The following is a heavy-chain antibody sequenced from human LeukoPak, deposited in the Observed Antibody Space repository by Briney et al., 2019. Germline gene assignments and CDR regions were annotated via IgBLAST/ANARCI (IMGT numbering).Heavy chain of an antibody. CDR2: IIPILGTA. V-gene: IGHV1-69*13. D-gene: IGHD1-26*01. CDR1: GGTFSSYA. Sequence: SVKVSRKASGGTFSSYAISWVRQAPGQGLEWMGGIIPILGTANYAQKFQGRVTITADESTSTAYMELSSLRSEDTAVYYCASSLVGATNGGYYFDYWGQGTLVTVSS. J-gene: IGHJ4*02. CDR3: ASSLVGATNGGYYFDY.